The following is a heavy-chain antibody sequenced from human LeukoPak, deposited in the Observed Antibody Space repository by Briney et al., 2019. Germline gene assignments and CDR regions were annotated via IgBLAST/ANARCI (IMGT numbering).Heavy chain of an antibody. CDR2: IIPIFGTA. V-gene: IGHV1-69*05. Sequence: SVKVSCKASGGTFSSYAISWVRQAPGQGLEWMGRIIPIFGTANHAQKFQGRVTITTDESTSTAYMELSSLRSEDTAVYYCARDMTYYYDSSGYLVSAFDIWGQGTMVTVSS. CDR3: ARDMTYYYDSSGYLVSAFDI. CDR1: GGTFSSYA. J-gene: IGHJ3*02. D-gene: IGHD3-22*01.